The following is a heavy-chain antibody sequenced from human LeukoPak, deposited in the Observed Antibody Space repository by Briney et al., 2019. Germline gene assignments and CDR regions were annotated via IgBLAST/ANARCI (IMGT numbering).Heavy chain of an antibody. CDR3: ARASGQLVDY. V-gene: IGHV1-2*02. CDR2: INPNSGGT. Sequence: ASVKVSCKASGGTFSSYAISWVRQAPGQGLEWMGWINPNSGGTNYAQKFQGRVTMTRDTSISTAYMELSRLRSDDTAVYYCARASGQLVDYWGQGTLVTVSS. D-gene: IGHD6-6*01. J-gene: IGHJ4*02. CDR1: GGTFSSYA.